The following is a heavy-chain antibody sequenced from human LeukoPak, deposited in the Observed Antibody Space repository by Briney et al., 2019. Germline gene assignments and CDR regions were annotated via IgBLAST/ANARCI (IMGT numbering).Heavy chain of an antibody. CDR3: ARDALTEDDSSGYWDL. CDR2: ISSSSTFI. D-gene: IGHD3-22*01. Sequence: GGSLRLSCAASGFTFSSYNLNWVRQAPGRGLEWVSSISSSSTFIFYAESVKGRFTISRDSAKNSLFLQMNSLRAEDTAVYYCARDALTEDDSSGYWDLWGQGTLVTVSS. J-gene: IGHJ4*02. V-gene: IGHV3-21*01. CDR1: GFTFSSYN.